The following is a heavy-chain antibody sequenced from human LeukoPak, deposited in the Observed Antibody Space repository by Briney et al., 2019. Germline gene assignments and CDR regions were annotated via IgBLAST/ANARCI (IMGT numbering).Heavy chain of an antibody. J-gene: IGHJ4*02. CDR1: GASISSYY. CDR2: FYFSGSN. CDR3: ARHGCSGYGLHFDY. V-gene: IGHV4-59*08. D-gene: IGHD5-12*01. Sequence: SETLSLTCTVSGASISSYYWSWIRQPPGKGLEWLGYFYFSGSNTYNPSLKSRVTISEDTSKNQFSLKLSSVTAADTAVYYCARHGCSGYGLHFDYWGQGSLVTVSS.